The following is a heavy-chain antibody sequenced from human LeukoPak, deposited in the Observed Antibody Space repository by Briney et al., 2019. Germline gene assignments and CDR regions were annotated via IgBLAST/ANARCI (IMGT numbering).Heavy chain of an antibody. D-gene: IGHD3-16*02. V-gene: IGHV3-7*01. CDR3: AKKTIGGLFAPLHH. Sequence: GGSLRLSCAASGFTFSTYWMSWVRQAPGKGLEWVANINQDGSEKNYVDSVKGRFTISRDDSKNTLYLQMNSLRAEDTAMYYCAKKTIGGLFAPLHHWGQGTLVTVSP. CDR2: INQDGSEK. J-gene: IGHJ5*02. CDR1: GFTFSTYW.